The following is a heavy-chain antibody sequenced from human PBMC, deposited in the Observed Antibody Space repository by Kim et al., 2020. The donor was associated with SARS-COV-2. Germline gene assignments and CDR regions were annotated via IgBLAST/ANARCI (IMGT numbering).Heavy chain of an antibody. CDR1: GYTFSNYA. V-gene: IGHV1-69*13. D-gene: IGHD5-12*01. Sequence: SVKVSCRASGYTFSNYALNWVRQAPGQGLEWIGGIIPLFGTPDYTQKFQGRVTITADETAKTTYLELRSLTSEDTAVYFCARATQTGYTGYGTGDWGQGTLITVSS. J-gene: IGHJ4*02. CDR2: IIPLFGTP. CDR3: ARATQTGYTGYGTGD.